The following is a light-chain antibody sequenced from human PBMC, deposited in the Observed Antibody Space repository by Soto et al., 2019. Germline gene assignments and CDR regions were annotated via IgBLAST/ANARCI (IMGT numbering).Light chain of an antibody. CDR3: QQRNSFPIT. CDR1: QGISSY. Sequence: DIQLTQSPSFLSASVGDRVTITCRASQGISSYLAWYQQKPGKAPKLLIYAASTLQSGVPSRFIGSGSGKEFTLTISSLQPEDFATYYCQQRNSFPITFGRGTRLDIK. J-gene: IGKJ5*01. V-gene: IGKV1-9*01. CDR2: AAS.